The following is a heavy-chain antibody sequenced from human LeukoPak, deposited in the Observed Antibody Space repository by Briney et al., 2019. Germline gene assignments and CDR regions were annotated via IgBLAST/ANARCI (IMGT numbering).Heavy chain of an antibody. V-gene: IGHV3-23*01. CDR3: AKDPLPYSGCYSDY. Sequence: GGSLRLSCAASGFTFSSYAMSWVRQAPGKGLEWVSAISGSGGSTYYADSVKGRFTISRDNSKNTLYLQMNSLRAEDTAVYYCAKDPLPYSGCYSDYWGQGTLVTVSS. D-gene: IGHD1-26*01. J-gene: IGHJ4*02. CDR2: ISGSGGST. CDR1: GFTFSSYA.